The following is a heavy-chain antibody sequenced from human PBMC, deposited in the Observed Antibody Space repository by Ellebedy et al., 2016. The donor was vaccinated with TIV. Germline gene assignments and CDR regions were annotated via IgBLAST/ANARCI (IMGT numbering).Heavy chain of an antibody. CDR1: RGSVSSGSYY. J-gene: IGHJ3*02. CDR3: TRSLEDQLEAFDI. CDR2: IYYSGSS. V-gene: IGHV4-61*01. Sequence: SETLSLXXTVSRGSVSSGSYYWSWIRQPPGKGLEWIGYIYYSGSSKYNPSLKSRVTLSVDTSKKQISLKLRSVTAADTAVYYCTRSLEDQLEAFDIWGQGTTVTVSS. D-gene: IGHD1-1*01.